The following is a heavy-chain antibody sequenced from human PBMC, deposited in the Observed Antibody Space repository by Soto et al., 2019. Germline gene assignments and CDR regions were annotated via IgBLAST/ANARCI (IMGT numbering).Heavy chain of an antibody. CDR1: GGSLTDYW. Sequence: QVHLQQWGTGLLKPSETLSLTCAVYGGSLTDYWWTWIRQTPGKGLEWIGEINHIGESNHNPSLKSRVTISLDTSQNQFSLKLTSVTVAGTAVYYCARDFGAGAHFDHWGQGSLVTVSS. D-gene: IGHD3-10*01. CDR3: ARDFGAGAHFDH. CDR2: INHIGES. J-gene: IGHJ4*02. V-gene: IGHV4-34*01.